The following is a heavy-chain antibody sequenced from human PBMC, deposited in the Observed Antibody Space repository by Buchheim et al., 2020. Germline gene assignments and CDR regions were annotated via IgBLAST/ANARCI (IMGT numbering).Heavy chain of an antibody. CDR1: GFTFSSYG. Sequence: QVQLVESGGGVVQPGRSLRLSCAASGFTFSSYGMHWVRQAPGKGLEWVAVIWYDGSNKYYADSVKGRFTISSDNSKNTPYLQMNSLRAEDTAVYYCARARGDGYNNYFDYWGQGTL. J-gene: IGHJ4*02. CDR3: ARARGDGYNNYFDY. D-gene: IGHD5-24*01. CDR2: IWYDGSNK. V-gene: IGHV3-33*01.